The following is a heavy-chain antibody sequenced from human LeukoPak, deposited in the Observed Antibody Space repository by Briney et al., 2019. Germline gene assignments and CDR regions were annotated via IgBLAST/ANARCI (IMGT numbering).Heavy chain of an antibody. CDR3: ARQVTFGYAFAYYFDS. Sequence: SETLSLTCTVSGGSISTSSYYWGWMRQPPGKGLEWVGNIHNSESTYYNPSLKSRVTMSVDTSKNQFSLKLSSVTAADTAVYYCARQVTFGYAFAYYFDSWGQGSLVTVSS. J-gene: IGHJ4*02. D-gene: IGHD5-18*01. CDR1: GGSISTSSYY. V-gene: IGHV4-39*01. CDR2: IHNSEST.